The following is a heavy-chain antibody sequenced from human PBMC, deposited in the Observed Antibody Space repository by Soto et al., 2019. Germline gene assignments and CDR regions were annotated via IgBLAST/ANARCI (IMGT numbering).Heavy chain of an antibody. D-gene: IGHD3-22*01. CDR3: ARRSRGVTYYYDRSGYPRDWYFDL. J-gene: IGHJ2*01. Sequence: QVQLVQSGAEVKKPGSSVKVSCKASGGTFSSYAISWVRQAPGQGLEWMGGIIPIFGTANYAQKFQGRVTITADESTSTADMELSSLRSEDTAVYYCARRSRGVTYYYDRSGYPRDWYFDLWGRGTLVTVSS. V-gene: IGHV1-69*12. CDR2: IIPIFGTA. CDR1: GGTFSSYA.